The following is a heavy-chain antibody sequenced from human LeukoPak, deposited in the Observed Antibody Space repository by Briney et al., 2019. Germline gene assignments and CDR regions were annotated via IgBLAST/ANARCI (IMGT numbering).Heavy chain of an antibody. CDR1: GYTLTELS. Sequence: ASVKVSCKVSGYTLTELSIHWVRQAPGKGLEWMGGFDPEDGETIYAQRLQGRITMTEDTSTDTAYMELSSLRSEDTAMYYCAIVRVIFYGMDVWGQGTTVTVSS. CDR2: FDPEDGET. D-gene: IGHD3-10*01. V-gene: IGHV1-24*01. J-gene: IGHJ6*02. CDR3: AIVRVIFYGMDV.